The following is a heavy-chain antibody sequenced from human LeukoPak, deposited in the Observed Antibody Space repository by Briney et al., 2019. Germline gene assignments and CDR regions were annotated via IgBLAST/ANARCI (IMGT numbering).Heavy chain of an antibody. CDR2: TRNKANSYTT. D-gene: IGHD4-17*01. Sequence: GGSLRLSCAASGFTFSDHCMDWVRQAPGKGLEWVGRTRNKANSYTTEYAASVKGRFTISRDDSKNSLYLQMNSLKTEDTAVYCCARGRVTTLYYFDYWGQGTLVTVSS. V-gene: IGHV3-72*01. J-gene: IGHJ4*02. CDR3: ARGRVTTLYYFDY. CDR1: GFTFSDHC.